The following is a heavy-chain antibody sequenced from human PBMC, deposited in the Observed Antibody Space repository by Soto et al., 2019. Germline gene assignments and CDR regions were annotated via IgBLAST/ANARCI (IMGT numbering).Heavy chain of an antibody. CDR2: IYYSGST. V-gene: IGHV4-61*01. D-gene: IGHD3-3*01. Sequence: SETLSLTCTVSGGSVSSGSYYWSWIRQPPGKGLEWIGYIYYSGSTNYNPSLESRVTISVDTSKNQFSLKLSSVTAADTAVYYCARDIAYYDFPYYYYYGMDVWGQGTTVTAP. CDR1: GGSVSSGSYY. CDR3: ARDIAYYDFPYYYYYGMDV. J-gene: IGHJ6*02.